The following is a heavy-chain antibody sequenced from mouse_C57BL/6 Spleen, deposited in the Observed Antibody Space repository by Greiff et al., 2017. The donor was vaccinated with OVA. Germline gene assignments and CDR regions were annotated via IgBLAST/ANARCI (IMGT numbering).Heavy chain of an antibody. CDR2: IDPENGDT. D-gene: IGHD4-1*01. CDR3: TLTGAMLDY. V-gene: IGHV14-4*01. CDR1: GFNIKDDY. Sequence: VQLQQSGAELVRPGASVKLSCTASGFNIKDDYMHWVKQRPEQGLEWIGWIDPENGDTEYASKFQGKATITADTSSNTAYLQFSSLTSEDTAVYYCTLTGAMLDYWGQGTTLTVSS. J-gene: IGHJ2*01.